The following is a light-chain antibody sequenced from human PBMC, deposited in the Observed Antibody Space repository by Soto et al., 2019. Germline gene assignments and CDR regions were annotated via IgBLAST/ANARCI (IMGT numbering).Light chain of an antibody. V-gene: IGKV3-15*01. J-gene: IGKJ1*01. CDR2: GAS. Sequence: EIVMTQSPSTLSVSPGESATISCRASQSVSSNLAWYQQKPGQAPSLLIYGASIRATGIPARFSGSGSGTDFTLTISSRQSEDFAVYYCQQYNNWPPWTFGPGTKVEIK. CDR3: QQYNNWPPWT. CDR1: QSVSSN.